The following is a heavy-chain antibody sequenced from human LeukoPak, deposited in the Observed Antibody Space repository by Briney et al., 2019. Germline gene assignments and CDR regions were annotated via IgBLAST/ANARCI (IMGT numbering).Heavy chain of an antibody. Sequence: GGSLRLSCAASGFTFSDYYMSCIRQAPGKGREWVSYISSGGSTMFYADSVKGRFTISRDSSKNTLYLQMTSLRADDTAVYYCAKDGTRGTRFGKIPHYFDYWGRGTLVTVSS. CDR3: AKDGTRGTRFGKIPHYFDY. V-gene: IGHV3-11*04. D-gene: IGHD3-10*01. J-gene: IGHJ4*02. CDR2: ISSGGSTM. CDR1: GFTFSDYY.